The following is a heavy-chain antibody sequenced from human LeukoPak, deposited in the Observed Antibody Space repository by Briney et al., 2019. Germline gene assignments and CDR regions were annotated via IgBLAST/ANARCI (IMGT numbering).Heavy chain of an antibody. V-gene: IGHV4-39*01. D-gene: IGHD2-2*01. CDR2: IFYSGSP. CDR1: GGSISSTSYY. J-gene: IGHJ4*02. CDR3: ARLKGVPAADY. Sequence: SKTRYLTCTVSGGSISSTSYYWGWIRQPPGKGLEWLGSIFYSGSPYYNPSLKSRVTISVDTSKNQFSLKLTSVTAADTAMYYCARLKGVPAADYWGQGTLVTVSS.